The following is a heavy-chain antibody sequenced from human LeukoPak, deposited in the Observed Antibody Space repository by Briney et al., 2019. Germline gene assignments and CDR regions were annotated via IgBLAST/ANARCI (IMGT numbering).Heavy chain of an antibody. CDR3: ARDLYQGYYYDSSGYWPRGPGGYYFDY. J-gene: IGHJ4*02. CDR1: GFTFSSYW. V-gene: IGHV3-7*01. CDR2: IKQDGSEE. Sequence: GGSLRLSCAASGFTFSSYWMSWVRQAPGKGLEWVANIKQDGSEEYYVDSVKGRFTISRDNAKNSLYLQMNSLRAEDTAVYYCARDLYQGYYYDSSGYWPRGPGGYYFDYWGQGTLVTVSS. D-gene: IGHD3-22*01.